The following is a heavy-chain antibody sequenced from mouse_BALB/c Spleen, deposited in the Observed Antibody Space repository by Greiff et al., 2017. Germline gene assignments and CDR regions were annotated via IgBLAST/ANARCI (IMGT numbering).Heavy chain of an antibody. V-gene: IGHV1S137*01. D-gene: IGHD1-1*01. CDR1: GYTFTDYA. CDR3: ARRTPLRDYYAMAY. Sequence: QVQLKQSGAELVRPGVSVKISCKGSGYTFTDYAMHWVKQSHAKSLEWIGVISTYYGDASYNQKFKGKATMTVDKSSSTAYMELARLTSEDSAIYYCARRTPLRDYYAMAYWGQGTSVTASS. J-gene: IGHJ4*01. CDR2: ISTYYGDA.